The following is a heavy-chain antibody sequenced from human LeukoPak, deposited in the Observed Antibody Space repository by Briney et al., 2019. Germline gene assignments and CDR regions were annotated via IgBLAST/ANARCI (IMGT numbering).Heavy chain of an antibody. CDR1: GGTFSSYA. J-gene: IGHJ5*02. V-gene: IGHV1-69*13. CDR2: IIPVFGTA. Sequence: ASVKVSCKASGGTFSSYAMSWVRQAPGQGLEGRGGIIPVFGTANYAQKFQGRVTITADESTSTAYMELSSLRSEDTAVYHCARVLGRIAGNWFDPWGQGTLVTVSS. CDR3: ARVLGRIAGNWFDP. D-gene: IGHD6-13*01.